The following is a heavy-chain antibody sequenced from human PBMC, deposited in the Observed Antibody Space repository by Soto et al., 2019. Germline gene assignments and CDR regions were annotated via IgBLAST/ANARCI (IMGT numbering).Heavy chain of an antibody. CDR2: ISAYNGNT. D-gene: IGHD2-2*02. CDR3: ARDLKGYCISTSCHNYYYGMDG. V-gene: IGHV1-18*01. Sequence: ASVKVSCKASGYTFTSYGISWVRQAPGQGLEWMGWISAYNGNTNYAQKLQGRVTMTTDTSTSTAYMELRSLRSDDTAVYYCARDLKGYCISTSCHNYYYGMDGWGQGTTVTVSS. CDR1: GYTFTSYG. J-gene: IGHJ6*02.